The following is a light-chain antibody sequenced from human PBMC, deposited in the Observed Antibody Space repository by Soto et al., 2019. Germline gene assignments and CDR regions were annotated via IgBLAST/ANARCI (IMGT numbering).Light chain of an antibody. V-gene: IGKV3-15*01. CDR1: QSVSSN. Sequence: EIVMTQSPATLSVSPGEEATLSCRASQSVSSNLTWYQHKPGQAPRLLIYGASTRATGIPARFSGSGSGTEFTLTISNLQSEDFADYYCQQYNSWPPITFGQGTRLEIK. CDR3: QQYNSWPPIT. CDR2: GAS. J-gene: IGKJ5*01.